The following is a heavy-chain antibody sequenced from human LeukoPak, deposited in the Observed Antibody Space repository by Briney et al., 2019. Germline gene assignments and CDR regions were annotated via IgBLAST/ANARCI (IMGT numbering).Heavy chain of an antibody. CDR2: ISGSGGST. D-gene: IGHD2-15*01. J-gene: IGHJ4*02. V-gene: IGHV3-23*01. CDR3: AKDIGYLKYCSGGSCWPY. CDR1: GFTFSSYA. Sequence: GGSLRLSCAASGFTFSSYAMSWVRQAPGKGLEWVSAISGSGGSTYYADSVKGRFTISRDNSKNTLYLQMNSLRAEDTAVYYCAKDIGYLKYCSGGSCWPYWGQGTLVTVSS.